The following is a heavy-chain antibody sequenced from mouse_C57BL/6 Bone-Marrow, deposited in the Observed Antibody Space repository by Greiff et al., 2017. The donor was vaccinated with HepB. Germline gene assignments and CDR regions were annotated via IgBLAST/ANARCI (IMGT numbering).Heavy chain of an antibody. Sequence: EVKLVESGGGLVQSGRSLRLSCATSGFTFSDFYMEWVRQAPGKGLEWIAASRNKANDYTTEYSASVKGRFIVSRDTSQSILYLQMNALRAEDTAIYYCARDHYYGRGFAYWGQGTLVTVSA. J-gene: IGHJ3*01. V-gene: IGHV7-1*01. CDR2: SRNKANDYTT. CDR1: GFTFSDFY. D-gene: IGHD1-1*01. CDR3: ARDHYYGRGFAY.